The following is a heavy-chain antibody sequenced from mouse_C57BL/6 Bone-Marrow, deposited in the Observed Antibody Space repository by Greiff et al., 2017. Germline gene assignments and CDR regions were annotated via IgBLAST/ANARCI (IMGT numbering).Heavy chain of an antibody. Sequence: EVKLLESGAELVRPGASVKLSCTASGFNIKDDYMHWVKQRPEQGLEWIGWIDPENGDTEYASKFQGKATITADTSSNTAYLQLSSLTSEDTAVYYCTAGYYGSIYSYWGQGTTLTVSS. J-gene: IGHJ2*01. CDR2: IDPENGDT. V-gene: IGHV14-4*01. CDR1: GFNIKDDY. D-gene: IGHD1-1*01. CDR3: TAGYYGSIYSY.